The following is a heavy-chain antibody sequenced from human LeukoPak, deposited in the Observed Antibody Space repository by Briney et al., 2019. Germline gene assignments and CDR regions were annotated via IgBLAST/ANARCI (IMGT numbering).Heavy chain of an antibody. CDR2: ISYDGSNK. CDR3: ARDRGYGDYSNYYYYYGMDV. Sequence: PGGSLRLSCAASGFTFSSYAMHCVRQAPGKGLEWVAVISYDGSNKYYADSVKGRFTISRDNSKNTLYLQMNSLRAEDTAVYYCARDRGYGDYSNYYYYYGMDVWGQGTTVTVSS. D-gene: IGHD4-17*01. J-gene: IGHJ6*02. V-gene: IGHV3-30-3*01. CDR1: GFTFSSYA.